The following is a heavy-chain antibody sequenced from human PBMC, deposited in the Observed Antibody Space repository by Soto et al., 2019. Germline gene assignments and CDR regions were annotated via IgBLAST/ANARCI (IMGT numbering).Heavy chain of an antibody. Sequence: GGSLRLSCAASGFTFSNYAMHWVRQAPGKGLAWVAVISYDGSDKYNANSVKGRFTISRDNSKNTLYLQMNSLRAEATAVYYCARDTGPNSYSYYYFGMYGWGQGTTVTVAS. V-gene: IGHV3-30-3*01. CDR1: GFTFSNYA. J-gene: IGHJ6*02. CDR2: ISYDGSDK. CDR3: ARDTGPNSYSYYYFGMYG. D-gene: IGHD1-26*01.